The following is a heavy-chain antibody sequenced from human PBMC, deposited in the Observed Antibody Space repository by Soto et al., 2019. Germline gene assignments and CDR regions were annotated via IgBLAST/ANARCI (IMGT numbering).Heavy chain of an antibody. CDR1: GFTFSDYW. Sequence: EVQLVESGGGLVQPGGSLRLSCAASGFTFSDYWMTWVRQAPGKGLEWVANIKQDGGEKYYVDSVKGRFTISRDNAKNSLYLQMNSLRAEHTAVYYCAGGRWLQLPAIWGQGTLVTVSA. CDR2: IKQDGGEK. V-gene: IGHV3-7*01. D-gene: IGHD5-12*01. CDR3: AGGRWLQLPAI. J-gene: IGHJ4*02.